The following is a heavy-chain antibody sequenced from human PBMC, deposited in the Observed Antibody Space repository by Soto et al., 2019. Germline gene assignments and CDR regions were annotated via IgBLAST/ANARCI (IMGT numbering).Heavy chain of an antibody. Sequence: EVQLVESGGGLVQPGRSLRLSCAASGFTFDDYAMHWVRQDPGKGLEWVSGISWNSGSIGYADSVKGRFTISRDNAKNSLYLQMNSLRAEDTALYYCAKADYDFWSGYSDIRGQGTMVTDSS. D-gene: IGHD3-3*01. CDR2: ISWNSGSI. CDR3: AKADYDFWSGYSDI. V-gene: IGHV3-9*01. J-gene: IGHJ3*02. CDR1: GFTFDDYA.